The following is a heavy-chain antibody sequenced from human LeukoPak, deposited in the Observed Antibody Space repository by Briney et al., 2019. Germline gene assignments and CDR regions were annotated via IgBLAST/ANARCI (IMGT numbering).Heavy chain of an antibody. Sequence: SETLSLTCAVSGDSISSTGCWTWVRQPPGEGLEWIGEVYHYGATNYNPSLKCRVIMSVDKSKNQFSLKLNSVTAADTAVYYCAKNGGSSDLEYWGQGILVTVSS. CDR2: VYHYGAT. CDR1: GDSISSTGC. D-gene: IGHD4-23*01. J-gene: IGHJ4*02. V-gene: IGHV4-4*02. CDR3: AKNGGSSDLEY.